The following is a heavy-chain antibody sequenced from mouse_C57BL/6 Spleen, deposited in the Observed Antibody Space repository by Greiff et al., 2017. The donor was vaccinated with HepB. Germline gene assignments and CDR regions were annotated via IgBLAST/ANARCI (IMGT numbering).Heavy chain of an antibody. V-gene: IGHV1-4*01. CDR2: INPSSGYT. D-gene: IGHD3-1*01. J-gene: IGHJ4*01. Sequence: QVQLQQSGAELARPGASVKMSCKASGYTFTSYTMHWVKQRPGQGLEWIGYINPSSGYTKYNQKFKDKATLTADKSSSTAYMQLSSLTSEDSAVYYCARSGPCYYAMDYWGQGTSVTVSS. CDR1: GYTFTSYT. CDR3: ARSGPCYYAMDY.